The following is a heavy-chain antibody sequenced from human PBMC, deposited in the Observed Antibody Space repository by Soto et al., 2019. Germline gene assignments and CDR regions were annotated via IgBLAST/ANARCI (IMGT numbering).Heavy chain of an antibody. Sequence: GGSLRLSCAASGYTFSDYYLSWIRQAPGKGLEWISYIDTSSTKIYYADSVRGRFTISRDNGKNSLFLEMNNLRVEDTAVYFCASHYDLWTGYLSPVDYWGRGTLVTVSS. CDR2: IDTSSTKI. V-gene: IGHV3-11*01. CDR1: GYTFSDYY. D-gene: IGHD3-3*01. CDR3: ASHYDLWTGYLSPVDY. J-gene: IGHJ4*02.